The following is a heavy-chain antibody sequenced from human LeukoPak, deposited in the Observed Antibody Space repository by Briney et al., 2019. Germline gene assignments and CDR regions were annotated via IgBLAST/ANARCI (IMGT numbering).Heavy chain of an antibody. D-gene: IGHD6-19*01. Sequence: LPGGSLRLSCAASGFTFSSYAMHWVRQAPGKGLEWVAVISYDGSNKYYADSVKGRFTISRDNSKNTLYLQMNSLRAEDTAVYYCARDSIAEAGTGTPDFDYWGQGTLVTVSS. J-gene: IGHJ4*02. CDR2: ISYDGSNK. CDR3: ARDSIAEAGTGTPDFDY. V-gene: IGHV3-30-3*01. CDR1: GFTFSSYA.